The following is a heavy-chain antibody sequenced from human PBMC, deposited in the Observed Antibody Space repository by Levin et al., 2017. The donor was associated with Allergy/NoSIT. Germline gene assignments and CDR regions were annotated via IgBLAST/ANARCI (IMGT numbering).Heavy chain of an antibody. D-gene: IGHD3-22*01. CDR1: GGSGSSGNYY. J-gene: IGHJ4*02. CDR2: FYYSGST. CDR3: ARGLHYYDTSGSYSHFFDY. V-gene: IGHV4-61*01. Sequence: PSETLSLTCTVSGGSGSSGNYYWSWIRQTPGKRLEWIGYFYYSGSTKYNPSLKSRVTISVDMSKNQFSLKLSSVTAADTAVYYCARGLHYYDTSGSYSHFFDYWGQGTLVTVSS.